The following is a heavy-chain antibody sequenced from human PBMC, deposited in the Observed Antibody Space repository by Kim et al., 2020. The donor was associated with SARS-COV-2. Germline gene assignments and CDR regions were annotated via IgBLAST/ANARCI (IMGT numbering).Heavy chain of an antibody. Sequence: GESLKISCKGSGYSFTSYWIGWVRQMPGKGLEWMGIIYPGDSDTRYSPSFQGQVTIPADKSISPAYLQWSSLKASDTAMYYCARHRVDSSGYYYGYYYYYMDVGGRGTTVTVSS. J-gene: IGHJ6*03. D-gene: IGHD3-22*01. CDR2: IYPGDSDT. V-gene: IGHV5-51*01. CDR3: ARHRVDSSGYYYGYYYYYMDV. CDR1: GYSFTSYW.